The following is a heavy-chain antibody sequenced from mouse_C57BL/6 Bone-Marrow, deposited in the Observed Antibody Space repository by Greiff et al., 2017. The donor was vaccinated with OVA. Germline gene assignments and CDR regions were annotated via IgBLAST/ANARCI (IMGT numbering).Heavy chain of an antibody. CDR3: AFRQLRLPWFAY. J-gene: IGHJ3*01. V-gene: IGHV3-6*01. D-gene: IGHD3-2*02. Sequence: EVKLQESGPGLVKPSQSLSLTCSVTGYSITSGYYWNWIRQFPGNKLEWMGYISYDGSNNYNPSLKNRISITRDTSKNQFFLKLNSVTTEDTATYYCAFRQLRLPWFAYWGQGTLVTVSA. CDR1: GYSITSGYY. CDR2: ISYDGSN.